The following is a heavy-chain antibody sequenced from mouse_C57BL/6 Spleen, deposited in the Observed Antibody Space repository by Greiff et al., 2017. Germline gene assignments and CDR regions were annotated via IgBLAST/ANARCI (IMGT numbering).Heavy chain of an antibody. Sequence: QVQLQQPGAELVRPGSSVKLSCKASGYTFTSYWMHWVKQRPIQGLEWIGNIDPSDSETHYNQKFKDKATLTVDKSSCTAYMQLSSLTSEDSAVYYCARYSSGYGLYAMDYWGQGTSVTVSS. D-gene: IGHD3-2*02. CDR3: ARYSSGYGLYAMDY. V-gene: IGHV1-52*01. J-gene: IGHJ4*01. CDR2: IDPSDSET. CDR1: GYTFTSYW.